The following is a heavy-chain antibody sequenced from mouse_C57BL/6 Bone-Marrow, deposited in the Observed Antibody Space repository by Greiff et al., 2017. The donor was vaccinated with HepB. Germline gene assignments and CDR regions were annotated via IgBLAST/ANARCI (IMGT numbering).Heavy chain of an antibody. J-gene: IGHJ1*03. CDR3: ARSGYYGSSYWYFDV. V-gene: IGHV1-55*01. CDR2: IYPGSGST. D-gene: IGHD1-1*01. CDR1: GYTFTSYL. Sequence: QVQLQQPGAELVKPGASVKMSCKASGYTFTSYLITWVKQRPGQGLEWIGDIYPGSGSTNYNEKFKSKATLTVDTSSSTAYMQLSSLTSEDSAVYYCARSGYYGSSYWYFDVWGTGTTVTVSS.